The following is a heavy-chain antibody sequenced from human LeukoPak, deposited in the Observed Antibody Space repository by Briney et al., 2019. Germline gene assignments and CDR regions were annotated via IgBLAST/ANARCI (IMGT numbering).Heavy chain of an antibody. Sequence: GGPLRLSCAASGFNLRDYWMHWVPQAPGKGPLWVSRLGTDGTYTNYADSVTGRFTISRDNAKNTLYLQMDSLRAEDTSFYYCVRDPSNSGNWFDLWGQGTLVTVSS. D-gene: IGHD4-11*01. V-gene: IGHV3-74*01. CDR2: LGTDGTYT. J-gene: IGHJ5*02. CDR3: VRDPSNSGNWFDL. CDR1: GFNLRDYW.